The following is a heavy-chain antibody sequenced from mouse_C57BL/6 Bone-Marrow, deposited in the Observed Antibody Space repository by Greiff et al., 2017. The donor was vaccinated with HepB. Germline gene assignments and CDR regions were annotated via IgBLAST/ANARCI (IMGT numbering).Heavy chain of an antibody. J-gene: IGHJ3*01. CDR3: ARSYYGSSYKAWFAY. D-gene: IGHD1-1*01. CDR1: GYTFTSYW. Sequence: QVQLQQSGAELVKPGASVKLSCKASGYTFTSYWMHWVKQRPGQGLEWIGMIHPNSGSTNYNEKFKSKATLTVDKSSSTAYMQLSSLTSEDSAVYYCARSYYGSSYKAWFAYWGQGTLVTVSA. CDR2: IHPNSGST. V-gene: IGHV1-64*01.